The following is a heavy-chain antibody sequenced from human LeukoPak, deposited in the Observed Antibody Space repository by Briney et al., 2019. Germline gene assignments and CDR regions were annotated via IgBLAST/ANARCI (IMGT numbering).Heavy chain of an antibody. CDR2: INHSGST. D-gene: IGHD5-24*01. Sequence: PSETLSLTCAVYGGSFSGYYWSWIRQPPGKGLEWIGEINHSGSTNYNPSLKSRVTISVDTSKNRFSLKLSSVTAADTAVYYCASQPVEMATIGLDYWGQGTLVTVSS. CDR1: GGSFSGYY. V-gene: IGHV4-34*01. J-gene: IGHJ4*02. CDR3: ASQPVEMATIGLDY.